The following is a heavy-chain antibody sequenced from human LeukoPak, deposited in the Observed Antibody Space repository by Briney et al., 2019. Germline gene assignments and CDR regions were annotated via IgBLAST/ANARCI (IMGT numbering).Heavy chain of an antibody. D-gene: IGHD3-10*02. CDR3: AELGITMIGGV. CDR2: ISGSGGTT. J-gene: IGHJ6*04. CDR1: GFTFSSYA. V-gene: IGHV3-23*01. Sequence: GRSLRLSCAASGFTFSSYAMHWVRQAPGKGLEWVSGISGSGGTTYYADSVKGHFTISRDNSKNSLYLQMNSLRAEDTAVYYCAELGITMIGGVWGKGTTVTISS.